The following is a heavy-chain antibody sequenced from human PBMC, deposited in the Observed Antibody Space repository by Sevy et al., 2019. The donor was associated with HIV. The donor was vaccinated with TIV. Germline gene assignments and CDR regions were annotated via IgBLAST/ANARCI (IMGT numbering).Heavy chain of an antibody. J-gene: IGHJ4*02. D-gene: IGHD6-13*01. CDR2: TRNKADSYTT. Sequence: GGSLRLSCAASGFTFSDHYMESVRQAPGKRLEWVGRTRNKADSYTTEYAASVKGRFTISRDDSKNSLYLQMNSLKTDDTAVYYCATHAGIAAAGRVFDYWGQGSLVTVSS. CDR3: ATHAGIAAAGRVFDY. V-gene: IGHV3-72*01. CDR1: GFTFSDHY.